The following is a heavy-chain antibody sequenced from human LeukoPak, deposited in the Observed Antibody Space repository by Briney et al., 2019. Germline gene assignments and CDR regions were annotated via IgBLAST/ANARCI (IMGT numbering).Heavy chain of an antibody. J-gene: IGHJ4*02. CDR2: INPNSGGT. V-gene: IGHV1-2*02. CDR3: ARDLGDYDILTGYQPLDY. CDR1: GYTFTSYY. Sequence: GASVKVSCKASGYTFTSYYMHWVRQAPGQGLEWMGWINPNSGGTNYAQKFQGRVTMTRDTSISTAYMELSRLRSDDTAVYYCARDLGDYDILTGYQPLDYWGQGTLVTVSS. D-gene: IGHD3-9*01.